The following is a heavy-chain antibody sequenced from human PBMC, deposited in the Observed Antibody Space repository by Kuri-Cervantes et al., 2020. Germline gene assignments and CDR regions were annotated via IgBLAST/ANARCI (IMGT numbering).Heavy chain of an antibody. D-gene: IGHD2-21*01. Sequence: GESLKISCAASGFTFSSYAMHWVRQAPGKGLEWVSSISSSSSYIYYADSVKGRFTISRDNSKNTVYLQMNSLRVEDTAVYYCARDLGGYSTRYDAFDVWGQGTMVTVSS. CDR2: ISSSSSYI. CDR3: ARDLGGYSTRYDAFDV. V-gene: IGHV3-21*04. J-gene: IGHJ3*01. CDR1: GFTFSSYA.